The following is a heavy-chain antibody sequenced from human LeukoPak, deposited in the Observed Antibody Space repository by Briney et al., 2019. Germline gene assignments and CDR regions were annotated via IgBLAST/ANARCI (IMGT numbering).Heavy chain of an antibody. Sequence: PGGSLRLSCAASGFTFDDYAMHWVRQAPGKGLEWVSGISWNSDTIGYADSVKGRFTISRDTAKNSLYLQMNSLRPEDTALYYCAKVGGLGSFYRSPYFAYWGQGTLVTVSS. CDR3: AKVGGLGSFYRSPYFAY. CDR2: ISWNSDTI. V-gene: IGHV3-9*01. D-gene: IGHD3-10*01. CDR1: GFTFDDYA. J-gene: IGHJ4*02.